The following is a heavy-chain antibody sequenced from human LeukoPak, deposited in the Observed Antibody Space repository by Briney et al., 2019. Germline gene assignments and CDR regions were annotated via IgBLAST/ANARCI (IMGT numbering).Heavy chain of an antibody. CDR1: GGSISSSNW. CDR3: ARLSYYYGSGSPIY. Sequence: SETLSLTCAVFGGSISSSNWWSCVRQPPGKGLEWIGEIYHSGSTNYNPSLKSRVTISVDKSKNQFSLKLSSVTAADTAVYYCARLSYYYGSGSPIYWGQGTLVTVSS. V-gene: IGHV4-4*02. J-gene: IGHJ4*02. CDR2: IYHSGST. D-gene: IGHD3-10*01.